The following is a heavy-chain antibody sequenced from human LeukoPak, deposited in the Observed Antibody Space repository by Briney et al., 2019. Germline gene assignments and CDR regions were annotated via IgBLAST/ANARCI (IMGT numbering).Heavy chain of an antibody. V-gene: IGHV4-39*01. J-gene: IGHJ4*02. Sequence: PSETLSLTCTVSGGSISSSSYYWGWIRQPPGKGLEWIGSIYYSGSTYYNPSLKSRVTISVDPSKNQFSLKLSSVTAADTAVYYCARNRRKTYYYDSSGYYSIDYWGQGTLVTVSS. CDR2: IYYSGST. CDR3: ARNRRKTYYYDSSGYYSIDY. D-gene: IGHD3-22*01. CDR1: GGSISSSSYY.